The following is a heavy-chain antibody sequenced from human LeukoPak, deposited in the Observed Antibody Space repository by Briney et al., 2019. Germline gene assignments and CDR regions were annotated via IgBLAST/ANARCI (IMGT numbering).Heavy chain of an antibody. CDR2: ISSSSSYI. V-gene: IGHV3-21*01. CDR3: ASDAAAEVRP. CDR1: GFTFSSYS. Sequence: GGPLSPSCPAFGFTFSSYSMNWVGQAPGKGLEWVSSISSSSSYIYYADSVKGRFTISRDNAKNSLYLQMNSLRAEDTAVYYCASDAAAEVRPWGQGTLVTVSS. D-gene: IGHD6-13*01. J-gene: IGHJ5*02.